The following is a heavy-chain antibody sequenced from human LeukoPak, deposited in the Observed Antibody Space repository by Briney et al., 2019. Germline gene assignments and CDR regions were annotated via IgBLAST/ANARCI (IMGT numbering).Heavy chain of an antibody. V-gene: IGHV6-1*01. CDR1: GDSLSSNSAA. Sequence: SQTLSLTCALSGDSLSSNSAAWDWVRQSPSRGLEWLGRTYYRSKMYNDYAVSVKSRIAINPDTPKNQFSLLLNSGTPEDTAVYYCARAFIAAADFDYWGQGTLVTVSS. CDR3: ARAFIAAADFDY. D-gene: IGHD6-13*01. J-gene: IGHJ4*02. CDR2: TYYRSKMYN.